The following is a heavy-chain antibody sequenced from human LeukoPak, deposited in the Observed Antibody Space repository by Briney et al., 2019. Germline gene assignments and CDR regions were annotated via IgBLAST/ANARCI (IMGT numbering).Heavy chain of an antibody. J-gene: IGHJ4*02. D-gene: IGHD3-22*01. CDR3: ASPAAWDSSGYSDFDY. V-gene: IGHV1-69*05. CDR1: GGTFSSYA. CDR2: IIPIFGTA. Sequence: SSVKVSCKASGGTFSSYAISWVRQAPGQGLEWMGRIIPIFGTANYAQKFQGRATITTDESTSTAYMELSSLRSEDTAVYYCASPAAWDSSGYSDFDYWGQGTLVTVSS.